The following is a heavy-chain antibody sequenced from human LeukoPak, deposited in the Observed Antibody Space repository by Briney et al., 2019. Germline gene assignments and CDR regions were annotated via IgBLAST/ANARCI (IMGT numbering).Heavy chain of an antibody. CDR3: ARQLGYCSSTSCYADKVDY. CDR1: GGSISSSSYY. D-gene: IGHD2-2*01. CDR2: IYYSGST. J-gene: IGHJ4*02. V-gene: IGHV4-39*01. Sequence: PSETLSLTCTVSGGSISSSSYYWGWIRQPPGKGLDWFGSIYYSGSTYYNPSLKSRVTISVDTSKNQFSLKLGSVTAADTAVYYCARQLGYCSSTSCYADKVDYWGQGTLVTVSS.